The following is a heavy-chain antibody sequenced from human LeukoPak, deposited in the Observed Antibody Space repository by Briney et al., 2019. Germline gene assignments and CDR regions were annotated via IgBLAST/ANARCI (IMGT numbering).Heavy chain of an antibody. J-gene: IGHJ4*02. Sequence: GESLKISCKGSGYSFTSYWIGWVRQMPGKGLEWMGIIYPGDSDTRYSPSFQGQVTISADKSISTAYLQWSSLKASDTAMYYCARLPYYYDSSGYYPPYFDYWGQGTPVTVSS. D-gene: IGHD3-22*01. V-gene: IGHV5-51*01. CDR1: GYSFTSYW. CDR2: IYPGDSDT. CDR3: ARLPYYYDSSGYYPPYFDY.